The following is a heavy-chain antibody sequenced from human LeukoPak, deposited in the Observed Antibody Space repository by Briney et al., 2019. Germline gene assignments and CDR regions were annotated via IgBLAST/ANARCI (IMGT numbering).Heavy chain of an antibody. CDR2: ISGSGERT. J-gene: IGHJ4*02. CDR1: GFMFSTYA. V-gene: IGHV3-23*01. Sequence: GGSLRLSCVTSGFMFSTYAMSWVRQAPGKGLEWVSIISGSGERTYYADSVKGRLTVSRDNSKNTLYLQMKSLRAEDTVVYYCVSQSYSGSDNFYFHYWGQGTLVAVSS. D-gene: IGHD1-26*01. CDR3: VSQSYSGSDNFYFHY.